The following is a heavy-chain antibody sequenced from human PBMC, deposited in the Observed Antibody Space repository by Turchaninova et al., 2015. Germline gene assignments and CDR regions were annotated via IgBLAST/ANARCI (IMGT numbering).Heavy chain of an antibody. J-gene: IGHJ3*01. CDR1: GYIFGYYG. D-gene: IGHD3-22*01. Sequence: VQLAQSGTEVKKPGASLKVYCKASGYIFGYYGITWVRQAPGQGLEGVGWINVNEGKTNYAQRLRGIVTMTKDTSTNPAYMELRNLKSDDTAMYYCARLKSYDSSGYYRRDAFDVWGQGTKVTVS. CDR2: INVNEGKT. V-gene: IGHV1-18*04. CDR3: ARLKSYDSSGYYRRDAFDV.